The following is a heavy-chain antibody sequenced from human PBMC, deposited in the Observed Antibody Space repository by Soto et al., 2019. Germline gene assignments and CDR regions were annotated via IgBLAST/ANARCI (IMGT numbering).Heavy chain of an antibody. CDR3: ARVKGIYYDFWSGPTKQKYWFDP. J-gene: IGHJ5*02. D-gene: IGHD3-3*01. CDR1: GGSFSGYY. CDR2: INHSGST. Sequence: TLSLTCAVYGGSFSGYYWSWIRQPPGKGLEWIGEINHSGSTNYNPSLKSRVTISVDTSKNQFSLKLSSVTAADTAVYYCARVKGIYYDFWSGPTKQKYWFDPWGQGTLVTVS. V-gene: IGHV4-34*01.